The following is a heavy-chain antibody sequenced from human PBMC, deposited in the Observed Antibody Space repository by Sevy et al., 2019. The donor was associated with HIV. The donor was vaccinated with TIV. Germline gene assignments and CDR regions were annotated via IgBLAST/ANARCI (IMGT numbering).Heavy chain of an antibody. CDR1: VFTVNSNY. Sequence: GGSLRLSCAASVFTVNSNYMTWVRQAPGKGLEGVSVIYSDGTTYHADSVKDRFSISRDNSKNTLYLQMNSLRAEDTAVYYCARGKSGYGYALNYWGQGTLVTVSS. D-gene: IGHD5-18*01. CDR2: IYSDGTT. J-gene: IGHJ4*02. CDR3: ARGKSGYGYALNY. V-gene: IGHV3-66*01.